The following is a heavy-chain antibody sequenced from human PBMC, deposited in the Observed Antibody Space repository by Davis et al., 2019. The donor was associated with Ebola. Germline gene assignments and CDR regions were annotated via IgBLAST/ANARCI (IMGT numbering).Heavy chain of an antibody. V-gene: IGHV3-74*01. CDR3: ARDADGPGALVDY. J-gene: IGHJ4*02. D-gene: IGHD5-24*01. CDR1: GFTFSNFW. Sequence: GESLKISCAASGFTFSNFWMHWVRQVPGKGLVWVARINNDGSGTWYVESVKGRFTTSRDNAKNTLYLQMNSLRAEDTAMYYCARDADGPGALVDYWGQGTLVTVSS. CDR2: INNDGSGT.